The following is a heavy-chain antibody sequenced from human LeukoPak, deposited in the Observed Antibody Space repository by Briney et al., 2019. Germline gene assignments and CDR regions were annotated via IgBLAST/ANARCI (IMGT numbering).Heavy chain of an antibody. CDR2: IYDSGST. J-gene: IGHJ4*02. CDR3: ARAVYDYVWGSYRLGFDY. D-gene: IGHD3-16*02. CDR1: GGSISSGDYY. V-gene: IGHV4-30-4*01. Sequence: PSETLSLTCTVSGGSISSGDYYWSWIRQPPGKGLEWIGYIYDSGSTYYNPSLKSRVTISVDTSKNQFSLKLSSVTAADTAVYYCARAVYDYVWGSYRLGFDYWGQGTLVTVSS.